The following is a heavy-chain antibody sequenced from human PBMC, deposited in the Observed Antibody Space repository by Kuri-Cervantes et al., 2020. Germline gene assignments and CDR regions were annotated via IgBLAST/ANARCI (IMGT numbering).Heavy chain of an antibody. CDR1: AFTFSKYA. J-gene: IGHJ2*01. Sequence: GGSLRLSCAASAFTFSKYAMHWVRQAPGKGLEWVAVISYDGSNKYYADSVKGRFTISRDNSKNTLYLQMNSLRAKDTAVYYCARGRNIAARPSGWYFDLWGRGTLVTVSS. D-gene: IGHD6-6*01. V-gene: IGHV3-30*08. CDR2: ISYDGSNK. CDR3: ARGRNIAARPSGWYFDL.